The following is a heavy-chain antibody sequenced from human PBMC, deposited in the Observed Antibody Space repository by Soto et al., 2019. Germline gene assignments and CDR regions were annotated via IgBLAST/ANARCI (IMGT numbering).Heavy chain of an antibody. D-gene: IGHD6-13*01. V-gene: IGHV3-23*01. CDR1: GFAFSTYA. CDR2: ISGSGGSS. CDR3: AKVTKRAAAGRYEYYKYGMDV. Sequence: SXGSLRISCAAAGFAFSTYAMTWVRQAPGNGLEGVSVISGSGGSSYYAASVKGRFTISRDNSKNTLFLQMNGLRAEDTAVYYCAKVTKRAAAGRYEYYKYGMDVWGQGTTVTVSS. J-gene: IGHJ6*02.